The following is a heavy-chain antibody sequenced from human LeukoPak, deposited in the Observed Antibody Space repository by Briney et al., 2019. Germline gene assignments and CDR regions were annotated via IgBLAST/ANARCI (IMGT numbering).Heavy chain of an antibody. CDR3: ATHSSSGGFDY. CDR1: GFTFSSYG. J-gene: IGHJ4*02. Sequence: GGSLRLSCAASGFTFSSYGMHWVRQAPGKGLEWVAVISYDGSNKYYADSVEGRFTISRDNSKNTLYLQMNSLRAEDTAVYYSATHSSSGGFDYWGQGTLVTVSS. CDR2: ISYDGSNK. D-gene: IGHD6-13*01. V-gene: IGHV3-30*03.